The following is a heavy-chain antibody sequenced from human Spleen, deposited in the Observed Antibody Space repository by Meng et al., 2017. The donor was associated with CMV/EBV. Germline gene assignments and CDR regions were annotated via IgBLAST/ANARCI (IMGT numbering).Heavy chain of an antibody. CDR2: INSGTGRT. D-gene: IGHD2-21*01. CDR3: AKEVAQSCCSGDCFVDF. Sequence: GESLKISLGASGFTFRSCSMKRVRQAPGKGLEWVSVINSGTGRTYLADSVKGRFTISKDNSKNTLYLHINSLRVEDTAVYYCAKEVAQSCCSGDCFVDFWGQGTLVTVSS. J-gene: IGHJ4*02. V-gene: IGHV3-23*03. CDR1: GFTFRSCS.